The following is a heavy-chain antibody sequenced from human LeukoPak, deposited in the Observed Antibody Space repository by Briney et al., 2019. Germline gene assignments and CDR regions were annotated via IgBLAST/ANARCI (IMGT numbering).Heavy chain of an antibody. D-gene: IGHD3-9*01. Sequence: PGGSLRLSCAASGFTFSSYAMHWVRQAPGKGLEWVAVISYDGSNKYYADSVKGRFTIPRDNSKNTLYLQMNSLRAEDTAVYYCARDRVLRYFDWLPSSDAFDIWGQGTMVTVSS. CDR1: GFTFSSYA. CDR3: ARDRVLRYFDWLPSSDAFDI. V-gene: IGHV3-30-3*01. CDR2: ISYDGSNK. J-gene: IGHJ3*02.